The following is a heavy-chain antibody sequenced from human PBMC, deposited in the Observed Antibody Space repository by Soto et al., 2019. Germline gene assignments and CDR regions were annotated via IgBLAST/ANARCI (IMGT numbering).Heavy chain of an antibody. J-gene: IGHJ2*01. D-gene: IGHD1-26*01. CDR3: ARRKVGWYFDL. CDR2: ISGSGGST. Sequence: EVQLLESGGGLVQPGVSLRLSCAASGFTFSIYAMNWVRQAPGKGLEWVSVISGSGGSTYYADSVKGRFTISRDNSKNTLYLQMNSLRAEDTAVYYCARRKVGWYFDLWGRGTLVTVSS. V-gene: IGHV3-23*01. CDR1: GFTFSIYA.